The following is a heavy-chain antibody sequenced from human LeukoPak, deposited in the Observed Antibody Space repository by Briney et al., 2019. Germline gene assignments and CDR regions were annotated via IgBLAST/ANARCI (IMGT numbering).Heavy chain of an antibody. D-gene: IGHD3-22*01. CDR3: AKPYSSGYTTVFDY. J-gene: IGHJ4*02. CDR2: VSGSDVST. CDR1: GFTFSSYV. V-gene: IGHV3-23*01. Sequence: PGGSLRLSCAASGFTFSSYVLSWVRQAPGKGLEWVSAVSGSDVSTYYADSVKGRFTISRDNSKNTLYLQMNSLRAEDTAVYYCAKPYSSGYTTVFDYWGQGTLVTVSS.